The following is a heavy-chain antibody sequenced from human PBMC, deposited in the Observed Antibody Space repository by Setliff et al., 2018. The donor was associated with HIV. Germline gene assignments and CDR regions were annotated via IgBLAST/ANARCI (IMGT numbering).Heavy chain of an antibody. J-gene: IGHJ4*02. Sequence: PSETLSLTCTVSGDSLNTYYWSWIRQSGGMGLEWIGRIYASGKTTFNPSLKSLVRMSVDTSKIQFALKLTSVTASDTTVYYCARGNNDLESFDYWGQGALVTVSS. V-gene: IGHV4-4*07. D-gene: IGHD3-3*01. CDR1: GDSLNTYY. CDR3: ARGNNDLESFDY. CDR2: IYASGKT.